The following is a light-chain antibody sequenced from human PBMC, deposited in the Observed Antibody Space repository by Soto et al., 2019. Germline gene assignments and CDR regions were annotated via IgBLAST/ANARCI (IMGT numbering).Light chain of an antibody. CDR1: QSVSSSS. V-gene: IGKV3-15*01. J-gene: IGKJ1*01. CDR3: QQYNNWPRT. CDR2: GAS. Sequence: EIVLTPSPGTLSLSPGDRATLSCRASQSVSSSSLAWYQQKPGQTPRLLIYGASTRASGVPAKFSGSGSGTEFTLTISSLQSEDFAVYYCQQYNNWPRTFGQGTKVDIK.